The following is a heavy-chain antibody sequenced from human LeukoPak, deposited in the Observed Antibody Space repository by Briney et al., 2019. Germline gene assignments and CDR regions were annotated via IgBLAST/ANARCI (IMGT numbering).Heavy chain of an antibody. CDR3: ARVGNYPDNWFDP. CDR2: ISSSNTYI. D-gene: IGHD1-7*01. CDR1: GFTFSSYT. J-gene: IGHJ5*02. Sequence: GGSLRLSCAASGFTFSSYTMNWVSQAPGKGLEWVSSISSSNTYIYYADSVKGRFTISRDNAKNSLYLQMNSLRAEDTAVYYCARVGNYPDNWFDPWGQGTLVTVSS. V-gene: IGHV3-21*06.